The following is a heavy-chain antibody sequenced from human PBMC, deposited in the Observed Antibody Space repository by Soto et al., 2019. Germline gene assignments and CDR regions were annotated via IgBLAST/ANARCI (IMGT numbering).Heavy chain of an antibody. CDR3: AKTNSGSFYFFDY. V-gene: IGHV3-30*18. CDR2: ISYDGSNK. Sequence: GGSLRLSCAASGFTFSNYGMHWVRQAPGKGLEWLAVISYDGSNKYYADSVKGRFTISRDNSKNTLYVQMNSLRGEDTAVYYCAKTNSGSFYFFDYWGQGTLVTVSS. D-gene: IGHD1-26*01. CDR1: GFTFSNYG. J-gene: IGHJ4*02.